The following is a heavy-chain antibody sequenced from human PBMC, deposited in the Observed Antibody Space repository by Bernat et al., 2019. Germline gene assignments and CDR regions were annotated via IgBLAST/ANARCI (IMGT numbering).Heavy chain of an antibody. V-gene: IGHV4-39*01. CDR1: GGSISSSSYY. J-gene: IGHJ4*02. D-gene: IGHD3-3*01. Sequence: QLQLQESGPGLVKPSETLSLTCTVSGGSISSSSYYWGWIRQPPGKGLEWIGSIYYSGSTYYNPSLKSRVTISVDTSKNQFSLKLSSVTAADTAVYYCARHEGSRSVLRCLELSNFDYWGQGTLVTVSS. CDR2: IYYSGST. CDR3: ARHEGSRSVLRCLELSNFDY.